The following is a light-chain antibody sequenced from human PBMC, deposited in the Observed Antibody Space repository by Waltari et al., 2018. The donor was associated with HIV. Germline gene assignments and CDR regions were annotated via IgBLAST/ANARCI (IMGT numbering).Light chain of an antibody. Sequence: QSALTQPASVSGSPGQSITISCSGPSSDLIHYKYLSWYQQFPGKAPKLIIYEVTNRPSGVSYRFSGSQSGNTASLTISGLQAEDEGDYYCSSYTTSASLVVGPGTRVTVL. CDR3: SSYTTSASLV. J-gene: IGLJ1*01. CDR2: EVT. CDR1: SSDLIHYKY. V-gene: IGLV2-14*01.